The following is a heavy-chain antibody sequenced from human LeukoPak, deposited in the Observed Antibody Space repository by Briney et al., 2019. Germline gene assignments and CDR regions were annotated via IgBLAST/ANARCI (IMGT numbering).Heavy chain of an antibody. J-gene: IGHJ4*02. CDR2: IMPLFETP. Sequence: SVKVSCKASGGTFKSYTISWVRQAPGQGLEWMGGIMPLFETPDYAQRFQGRVTITADESTSTVYMELSGLRSEDTAVYYCAREKETSSRVEEALYYFGYWGQGTQVTVSS. V-gene: IGHV1-69*13. CDR3: AREKETSSRVEEALYYFGY. D-gene: IGHD3-16*01. CDR1: GGTFKSYT.